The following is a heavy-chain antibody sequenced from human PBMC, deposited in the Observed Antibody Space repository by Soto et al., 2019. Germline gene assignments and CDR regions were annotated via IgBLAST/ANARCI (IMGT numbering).Heavy chain of an antibody. CDR2: INPNNGST. J-gene: IGHJ4*02. CDR3: APHYPDSSGYFDH. V-gene: IGHV1-2*02. CDR1: GYIFTGNY. Sequence: QVQLVQSGAEVKKPGASVKVSCKASGYIFTGNYMHWVPQAPGQGLEYMGWINPNNGSTNYAQNFQGRVTMTWDTSNSTAYMEVRRLRSDDTAVYYCAPHYPDSSGYFDHWGQGTLVTVSS. D-gene: IGHD3-22*01.